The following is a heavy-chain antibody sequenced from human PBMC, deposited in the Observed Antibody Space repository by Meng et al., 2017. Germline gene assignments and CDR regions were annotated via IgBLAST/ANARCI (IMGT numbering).Heavy chain of an antibody. Sequence: QAQLQESGPGLVKPSQPLSLSCTFSGGSSSSVGYYWSWIRQHPGKGLEWIGYIYYSGSTYYNPSLKSLVTISVDTSKNQFSLKLSSVTAADTAVYYCARVVGKLGIAAATRFDPWGQGTLVTVSS. V-gene: IGHV4-31*01. CDR2: IYYSGST. CDR3: ARVVGKLGIAAATRFDP. D-gene: IGHD6-13*01. CDR1: GGSSSSVGYY. J-gene: IGHJ5*02.